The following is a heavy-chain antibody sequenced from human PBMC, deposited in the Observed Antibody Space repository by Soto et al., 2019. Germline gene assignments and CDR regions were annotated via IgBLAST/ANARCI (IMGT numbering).Heavy chain of an antibody. Sequence: ASVKVSCKASGYSFASYDINWVRQATGQGLEWMGWMNPNSGNTGYAQKFQGRVTMTRNTSISTAYMELSSLRSEDTAVYYCARPGKRYCSGGSCYSAGRGRSGAFDIWGQGTMVTVS. CDR2: MNPNSGNT. CDR1: GYSFASYD. J-gene: IGHJ3*02. V-gene: IGHV1-8*01. CDR3: ARPGKRYCSGGSCYSAGRGRSGAFDI. D-gene: IGHD2-15*01.